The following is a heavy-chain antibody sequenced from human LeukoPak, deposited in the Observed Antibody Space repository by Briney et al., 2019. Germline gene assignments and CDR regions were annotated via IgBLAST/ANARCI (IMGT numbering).Heavy chain of an antibody. CDR1: GGSFSGYY. V-gene: IGHV4-34*01. J-gene: IGHJ5*02. CDR2: INHSGST. CDR3: ARLRAWYYYDSSGYYPPHWFDP. D-gene: IGHD3-22*01. Sequence: SETLSLTCAVYGGSFSGYYWSWIRQPPGKGLEWIGEINHSGSTNYNPSLKSRVTISVDTSKNQFSLKLSSVTAADTAVYYCARLRAWYYYDSSGYYPPHWFDPWGQGTLVTVSS.